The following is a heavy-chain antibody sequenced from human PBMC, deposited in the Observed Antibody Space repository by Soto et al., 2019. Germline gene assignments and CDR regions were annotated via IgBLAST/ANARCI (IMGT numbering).Heavy chain of an antibody. V-gene: IGHV1-18*04. CDR1: GHTFTRFV. CDR3: ARTGPYYHATALYYPFIFPY. J-gene: IGHJ4*02. D-gene: IGHD3-10*01. CDR2: ISVYNGNT. Sequence: GSAVKFCFKASGHTFTRFVISWVRQARGQVLECLGWISVYNGNTEFPQSLQGRVTLTTDTSTCTAYLELRSLRSDDSAVYYCARTGPYYHATALYYPFIFPYRRQG.